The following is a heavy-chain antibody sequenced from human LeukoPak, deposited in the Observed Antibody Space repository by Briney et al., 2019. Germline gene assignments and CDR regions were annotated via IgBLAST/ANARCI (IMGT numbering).Heavy chain of an antibody. J-gene: IGHJ4*02. V-gene: IGHV3-30-3*01. CDR1: GFTFSSYA. CDR2: ISYDGSNK. CDR3: AKDLTLYGSSSIAGY. Sequence: PGGSLRLSCAASGFTFSSYAMHWVRQAPGKGLEWVAVISYDGSNKYYADSVKGRFTISRDNSKNTLYLQMNSLRAEDTAVYYCAKDLTLYGSSSIAGYWGQGTLVTVSS. D-gene: IGHD6-6*01.